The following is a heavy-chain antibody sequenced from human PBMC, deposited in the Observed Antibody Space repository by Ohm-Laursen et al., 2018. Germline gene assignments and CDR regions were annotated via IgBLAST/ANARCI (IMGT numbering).Heavy chain of an antibody. CDR1: GGSFSTYY. CDR2: IYSSGST. V-gene: IGHV4-4*07. D-gene: IGHD7-27*01. Sequence: TLSLTCTVSGGSFSTYYWSWIRQPAGKGLEWIGRIYSSGSTNYNPSLKSRVTMSIDTSKNQFSLKLTSVTAADTAVYYCARVNSWGTYYYYSMDVWGHGTTVTVSS. CDR3: ARVNSWGTYYYYSMDV. J-gene: IGHJ6*02.